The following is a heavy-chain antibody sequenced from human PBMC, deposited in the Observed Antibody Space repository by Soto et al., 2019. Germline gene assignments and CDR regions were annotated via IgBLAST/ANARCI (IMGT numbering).Heavy chain of an antibody. J-gene: IGHJ4*02. V-gene: IGHV4-31*03. CDR1: VCCIISCCYY. CDR2: SYYSVST. D-gene: IGHD3-10*01. CDR3: ASGVSTFDS. Sequence: SETRSRTCTFCVCCIISCCYYLGFIRQHPGKGLEWIGYSYYSVSTYYNPSLKSRVTISVDTYKNQFSLKLSSVTAADTAVYSCASGVSTFDSCGKRNMVSVSS.